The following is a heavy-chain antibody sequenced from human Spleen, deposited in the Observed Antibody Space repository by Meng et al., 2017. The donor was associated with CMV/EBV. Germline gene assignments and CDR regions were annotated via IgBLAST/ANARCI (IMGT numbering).Heavy chain of an antibody. V-gene: IGHV3-21*01. Sequence: GGSLRLSCAASGFTFSSSDMNWVRQAPGKGLEWVSSISSGSGYIYYADSVKGRFTISRDNAKNTLYLQMNSLRAEDTAVYYCARDTHDWNYGGIRALYYFDYWGQGTLVTVSS. CDR3: ARDTHDWNYGGIRALYYFDY. CDR1: GFTFSSSD. J-gene: IGHJ4*02. CDR2: ISSGSGYI. D-gene: IGHD1-7*01.